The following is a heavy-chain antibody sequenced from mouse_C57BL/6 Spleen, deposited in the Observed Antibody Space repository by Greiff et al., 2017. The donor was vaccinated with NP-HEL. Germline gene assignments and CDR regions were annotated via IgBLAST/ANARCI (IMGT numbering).Heavy chain of an antibody. Sequence: DVKLQESGPGLVKPSQSLSLTCSVTGYSITSGYYWNWIRQFPGNKLEWMGYISYDGSNNYNPSLKNRISITRDTSKNQFFLKLNSVTTEDTATYYCARDYYGLYYFDYWGQGTTLTVSS. CDR2: ISYDGSN. CDR1: GYSITSGYY. D-gene: IGHD1-1*01. J-gene: IGHJ2*01. V-gene: IGHV3-6*01. CDR3: ARDYYGLYYFDY.